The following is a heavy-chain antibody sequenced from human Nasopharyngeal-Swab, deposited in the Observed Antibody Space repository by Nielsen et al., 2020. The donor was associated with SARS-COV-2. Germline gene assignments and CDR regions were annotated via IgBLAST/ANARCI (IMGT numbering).Heavy chain of an antibody. CDR3: AKGGYDILTGYRYGLDV. Sequence: GESLKISCAASGFTFSSYAMNWVRQAPGKGLEWVSGISSGTTYYSDSVKGRFSISRDTSKSTLYLQMNRLRTEDTAIYYCAKGGYDILTGYRYGLDVWGPGTTVTVSS. CDR2: ISSGTT. V-gene: IGHV3-23*01. J-gene: IGHJ6*02. D-gene: IGHD3-9*01. CDR1: GFTFSSYA.